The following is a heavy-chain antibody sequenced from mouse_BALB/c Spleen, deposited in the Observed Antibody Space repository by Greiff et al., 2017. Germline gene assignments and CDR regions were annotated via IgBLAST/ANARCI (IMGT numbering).Heavy chain of an antibody. Sequence: EVQLQQSGTVLARPGASVKMSCKASGYSFTSYWMHWVKQRPGQGLEWIGAIYPGNSDTSYNQKFKGKAKLTAVTSASTAYMELSSLTNEDSAVYYCTRKEYGNYGYAMDYWGQGTSVTVSS. CDR1: GYSFTSYW. CDR2: IYPGNSDT. CDR3: TRKEYGNYGYAMDY. D-gene: IGHD2-10*02. V-gene: IGHV1-5*01. J-gene: IGHJ4*01.